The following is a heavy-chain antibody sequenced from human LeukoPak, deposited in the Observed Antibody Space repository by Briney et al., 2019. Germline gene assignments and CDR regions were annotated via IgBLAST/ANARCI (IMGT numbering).Heavy chain of an antibody. D-gene: IGHD6-19*01. Sequence: SETLSLTCTISGGSVSDYYWSWIRQSPGKGLEWIGYIYHTGSTSYSPSLKSRVTISADTSQNQFSLKLSSVTAADTAVYYCARQKARYSSGWYFSWFDPWGQGTLVTVSS. CDR2: IYHTGST. CDR3: ARQKARYSSGWYFSWFDP. J-gene: IGHJ5*02. CDR1: GGSVSDYY. V-gene: IGHV4-59*08.